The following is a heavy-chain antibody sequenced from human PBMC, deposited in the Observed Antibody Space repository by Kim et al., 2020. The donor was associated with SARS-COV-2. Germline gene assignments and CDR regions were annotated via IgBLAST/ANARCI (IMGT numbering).Heavy chain of an antibody. J-gene: IGHJ4*02. CDR2: ISYDGSNK. V-gene: IGHV3-30*04. Sequence: GGSLRLSCAASGFTFSSYAMHWVRQAPGKGLEWVAVISYDGSNKYYVDSVKGRFTISRDNSKNTLYLQMNSLRAEDTAVYYCARDYGDYGEYFDYWGQGTLVTVSS. D-gene: IGHD4-17*01. CDR3: ARDYGDYGEYFDY. CDR1: GFTFSSYA.